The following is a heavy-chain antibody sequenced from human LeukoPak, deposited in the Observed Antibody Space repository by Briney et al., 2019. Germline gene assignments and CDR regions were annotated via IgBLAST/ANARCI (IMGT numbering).Heavy chain of an antibody. CDR3: TRVSRSGSYSDF. CDR2: IRSQGYGGTT. V-gene: IGHV3-49*04. CDR1: GFTFGDYA. Sequence: PGRSLRLSCTTSGFTFGDYAMSWVRQAPGKGLEWVGLIRSQGYGGTTQYAASVKVRFTISRDDSKSIAYLQMNSLKTEDTAVCYCTRVSRSGSYSDFWGQGTLVTVSS. J-gene: IGHJ4*02. D-gene: IGHD3-10*01.